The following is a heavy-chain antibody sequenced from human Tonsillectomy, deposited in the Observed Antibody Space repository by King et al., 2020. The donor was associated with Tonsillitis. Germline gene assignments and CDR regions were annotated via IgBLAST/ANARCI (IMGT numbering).Heavy chain of an antibody. D-gene: IGHD3-22*01. CDR3: ARGKYYYDSSGYYLFDS. CDR1: GGSISTYY. V-gene: IGHV4-59*01. Sequence: QLQESGPGLVKPSETLSLTCTVSGGSISTYYLSWIRQPSGKGLEWIGYIYYSGGTQYSPSLKSRVTIFVETSKNQFSLQLCSVIAADTAVYYCARGKYYYDSSGYYLFDSWGQGTLVTVSS. CDR2: IYYSGGT. J-gene: IGHJ4*02.